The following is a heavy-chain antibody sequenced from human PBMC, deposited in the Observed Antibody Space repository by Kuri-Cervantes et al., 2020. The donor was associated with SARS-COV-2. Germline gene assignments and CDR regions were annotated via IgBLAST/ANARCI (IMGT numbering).Heavy chain of an antibody. CDR2: ISNSGSYI. Sequence: GVLKISCAVSGFTFSSYSMSWVRQAPGKGLEWVSSISNSGSYIYYADSVRGRFTISRDNAKNSLYLQMNSLRAEDTAVYYCARDCYDFNNGYYTGQFAYWGQGTLVTVSS. CDR1: GFTFSSYS. J-gene: IGHJ4*02. CDR3: ARDCYDFNNGYYTGQFAY. D-gene: IGHD3-3*01. V-gene: IGHV3-21*01.